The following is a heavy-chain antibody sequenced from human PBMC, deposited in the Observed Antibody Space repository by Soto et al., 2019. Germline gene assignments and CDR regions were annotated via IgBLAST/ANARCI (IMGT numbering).Heavy chain of an antibody. CDR1: GFTFSRYA. CDR3: AKGRGGWRNYGMDV. J-gene: IGHJ6*02. D-gene: IGHD6-19*01. V-gene: IGHV3-30*18. Sequence: QVKLVESGGGVVQPGRSLRLSCVASGFTFSRYAMHCVRQAPGKGLKWVAIISYDGRNEYYADSVKGRFTISRDNSENTLYLQRNSLRAEDTAVYYCAKGRGGWRNYGMDVWGQGTTVTVSS. CDR2: ISYDGRNE.